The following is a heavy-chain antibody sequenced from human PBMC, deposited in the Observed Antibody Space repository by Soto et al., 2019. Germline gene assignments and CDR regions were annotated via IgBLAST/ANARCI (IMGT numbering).Heavy chain of an antibody. Sequence: GGSLRLSCAASGFTFSNAWMSWVRQAPGKGLEWDGRIKSKTDGGTTDYAAPVKGRFTISRDDSKNTLYLQMNSLKTEDTALYYCTTEHGYCSSTSCRDAFDIWGQGTMVTVSS. CDR3: TTEHGYCSSTSCRDAFDI. V-gene: IGHV3-15*01. CDR1: GFTFSNAW. CDR2: IKSKTDGGTT. D-gene: IGHD2-2*01. J-gene: IGHJ3*02.